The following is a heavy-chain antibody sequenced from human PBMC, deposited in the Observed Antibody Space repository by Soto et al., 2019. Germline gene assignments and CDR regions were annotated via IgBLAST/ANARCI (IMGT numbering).Heavy chain of an antibody. V-gene: IGHV3-30*18. CDR2: ISYDGSNK. J-gene: IGHJ5*02. CDR1: GFTFSSYG. D-gene: IGHD2-2*01. CDR3: AKDPDCSSTSCYLNNWFDP. Sequence: SLRLSCAASGFTFSSYGMHWVRQAPGKGLEWVAVISYDGSNKYYTDSVKGRFTISRDNSKNTLYLQMNSLRAEDTAVYYCAKDPDCSSTSCYLNNWFDPWGQGTLVTVSS.